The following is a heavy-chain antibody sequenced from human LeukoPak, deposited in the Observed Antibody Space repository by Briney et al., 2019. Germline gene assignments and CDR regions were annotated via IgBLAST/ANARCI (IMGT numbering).Heavy chain of an antibody. D-gene: IGHD3-22*01. V-gene: IGHV3-48*03. CDR2: ISSSGSTI. J-gene: IGHJ4*02. CDR1: GFTFSSYE. Sequence: GGSLRLSCAASGFTFSSYEMNWVRQAPGKGLEWVSYISSSGSTIYYADSVKGRFTISRDNSKNTLYLQMNSLRAEDTAVYYCAKGDYYYDSSGYYLRGYFDYWGQGTLVTVSS. CDR3: AKGDYYYDSSGYYLRGYFDY.